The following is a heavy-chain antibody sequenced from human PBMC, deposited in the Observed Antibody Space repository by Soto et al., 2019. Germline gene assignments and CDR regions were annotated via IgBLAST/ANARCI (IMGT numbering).Heavy chain of an antibody. V-gene: IGHV4-59*01. CDR2: IYYSGST. CDR1: GVSISSYY. J-gene: IGHJ4*02. CDR3: ARATGPYYDSSGYYQFDY. D-gene: IGHD3-22*01. Sequence: SETRSLNCPVAGVSISSYYWSWIRQPPGKGLEWIGYIYYSGSTNYNPSLKGRVTISVDTSKNQFSLKLSSVTAADTAVYYCARATGPYYDSSGYYQFDYWGQGTLVTVSS.